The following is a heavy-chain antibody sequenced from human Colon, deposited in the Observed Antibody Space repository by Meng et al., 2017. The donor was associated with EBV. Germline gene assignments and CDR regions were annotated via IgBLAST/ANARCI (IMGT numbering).Heavy chain of an antibody. CDR1: CASCSRGNSY. J-gene: IGHJ4*02. CDR2: RYYSGGA. CDR3: ASEAMPDYYLDY. Sequence: LALGSWLVQPSGTLSRTCNCSCASCSRGNSYWCCVRQPPGKGLEWIGYRYYSGGANCIPSLKIRVTISVYTSKNQYSLRLTSGTAADTAVYYCASEAMPDYYLDYWGQGALVTVSS. V-gene: IGHV4-61*01. D-gene: IGHD2-2*01.